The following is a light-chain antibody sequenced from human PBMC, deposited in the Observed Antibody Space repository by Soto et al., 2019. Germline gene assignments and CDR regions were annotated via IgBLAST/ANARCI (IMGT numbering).Light chain of an antibody. J-gene: IGKJ1*01. CDR1: QIMNVH. CDR3: QQYNSWPRT. CDR2: VAS. Sequence: MAQTPVSLSVSPGERAHLSCRASQIMNVHLAWSQQKPGQAPRPLIYVASTRATGIPARFRGSGSGTEFTLTISSMQSEDFGAYSCQQYNSWPRTFGQGTKV. V-gene: IGKV3-15*01.